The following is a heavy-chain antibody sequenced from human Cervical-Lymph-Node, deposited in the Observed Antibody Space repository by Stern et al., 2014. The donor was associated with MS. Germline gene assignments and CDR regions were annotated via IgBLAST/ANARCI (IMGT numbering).Heavy chain of an antibody. CDR2: ISYDGNHK. Sequence: VQLVESGGAVVQPGRSLRLSCAASGFTFSSYGMHWVRQAPGNGLEGVTVISYDGNHKFYAASVTGRFSLSRDNSKNTLHLQMNSVTPDDTAIYYCARDYEDTSMLFDHWGQGTLVTVSS. J-gene: IGHJ4*02. CDR1: GFTFSSYG. CDR3: ARDYEDTSMLFDH. D-gene: IGHD2-8*01. V-gene: IGHV3-30*03.